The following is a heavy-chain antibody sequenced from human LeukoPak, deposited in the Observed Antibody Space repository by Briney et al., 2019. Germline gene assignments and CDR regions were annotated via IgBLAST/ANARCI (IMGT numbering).Heavy chain of an antibody. J-gene: IGHJ4*02. V-gene: IGHV1-2*06. CDR3: ARVYGDYGNFYFDY. CDR1: GYTFTGYY. Sequence: ASVKVSCKTSGYTFTGYYIHWVRQAPGQGLEWMGRINPNSGGTNYAQKFQGRVTMTRDTSTSTVYMELSSLRSEDTAVYYCARVYGDYGNFYFDYWGQGTLVTVSS. D-gene: IGHD4-17*01. CDR2: INPNSGGT.